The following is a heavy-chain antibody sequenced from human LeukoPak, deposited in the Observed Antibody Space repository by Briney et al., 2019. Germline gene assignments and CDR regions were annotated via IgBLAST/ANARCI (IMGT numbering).Heavy chain of an antibody. Sequence: GGSLRLSCAASGFTFSSYSMNWVRQAPGKGLEWVSSISSSSSYIYYADSVKGRFTIPRDNAKNTLYLQMNSLRADDTAVYYCAMKAVPRPRLYDFWGQGTVVTVSS. V-gene: IGHV3-21*04. CDR3: AMKAVPRPRLYDF. D-gene: IGHD2-2*02. J-gene: IGHJ3*01. CDR1: GFTFSSYS. CDR2: ISSSSSYI.